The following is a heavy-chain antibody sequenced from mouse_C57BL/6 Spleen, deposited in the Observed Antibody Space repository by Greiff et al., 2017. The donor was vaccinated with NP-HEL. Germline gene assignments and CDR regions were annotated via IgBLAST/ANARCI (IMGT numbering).Heavy chain of an antibody. CDR1: GYAFSSSW. CDR3: ARELRPYYFDY. CDR2: IYPGDGDT. V-gene: IGHV1-82*01. J-gene: IGHJ2*01. Sequence: VQLKESGPELVKPGASVKISCKASGYAFSSSWMNWVKQRPGKGLEWIGRIYPGDGDTNYNGKFKGKATLTADKSSSTAYMQLSSLTSEDSAVYFCARELRPYYFDYWGQGTTLTVSS. D-gene: IGHD3-2*02.